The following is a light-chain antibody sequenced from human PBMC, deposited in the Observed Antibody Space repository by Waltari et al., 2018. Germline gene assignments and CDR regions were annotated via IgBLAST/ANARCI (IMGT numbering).Light chain of an antibody. CDR3: SSYTSSSTWV. CDR2: DVS. V-gene: IGLV2-14*03. J-gene: IGLJ3*02. CDR1: SSDVGGYNY. Sequence: QSALTQPAYVSGSPGQSIPLSCTGTSSDVGGYNYVSWYQQHPGKSPKLMIYDVSNRPSGVSNRFSGSKSGNTASLTISGLQAEDEADYYCSSYTSSSTWVFGGGTKLTVL.